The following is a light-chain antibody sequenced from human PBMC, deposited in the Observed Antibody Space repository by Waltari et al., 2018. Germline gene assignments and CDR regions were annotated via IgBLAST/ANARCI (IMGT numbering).Light chain of an antibody. CDR2: GVS. CDR3: QQYASSRT. V-gene: IGKV3-20*01. Sequence: EIVLTQSPDTLSLSPGERATLSCRASQSVTSNYLAWYQQKPGQAPRLLIYGVSSGATGVPDRFSGGGSGTEFTLTITRLEPEDFAVYYCQQYASSRTFGQGT. CDR1: QSVTSNY. J-gene: IGKJ1*01.